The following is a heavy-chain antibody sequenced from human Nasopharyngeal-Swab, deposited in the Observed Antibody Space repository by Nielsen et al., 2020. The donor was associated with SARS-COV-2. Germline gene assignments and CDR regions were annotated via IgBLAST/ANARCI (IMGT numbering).Heavy chain of an antibody. CDR1: GGSFSDCY. V-gene: IGHV4-34*01. CDR2: INHSGST. D-gene: IGHD6-13*01. CDR3: ARQGSSSRTFDY. J-gene: IGHJ4*02. Sequence: SETLSLTCAVYGGSFSDCYWSWIRQPPGRGLEWIGEINHSGSTNYNPSLKSRVTISVATSKNQFSLKLSSVTAADTAVYYCARQGSSSRTFDYWGQGTLVTVSS.